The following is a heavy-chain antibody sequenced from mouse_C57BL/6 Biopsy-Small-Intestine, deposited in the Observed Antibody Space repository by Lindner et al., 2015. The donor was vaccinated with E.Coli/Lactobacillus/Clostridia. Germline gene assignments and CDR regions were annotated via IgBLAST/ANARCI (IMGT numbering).Heavy chain of an antibody. J-gene: IGHJ4*01. D-gene: IGHD2-12*01. CDR2: IYPNNGGT. CDR3: ARGDYSYYSYGYYAMDY. Sequence: VQLQESGPELVKPGASVKISCKASGYTFTDYNMDWVKQSHGKSLEWIGYIYPNNGGTGYNQKFKSKATLTVDKSSSTAYMELHSLTSEDSAVYYSARGDYSYYSYGYYAMDYWGQGTSVTVSS. V-gene: IGHV1-34*02. CDR1: GYTFTDYN.